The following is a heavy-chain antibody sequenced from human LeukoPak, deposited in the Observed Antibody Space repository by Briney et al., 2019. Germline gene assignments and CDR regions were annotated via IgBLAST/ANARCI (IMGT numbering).Heavy chain of an antibody. Sequence: PGRSLRLSCAASGFTFDDYAMHWVRQAPGKGLEWVSGISWNSGSIGYADSVKGRFTISRDNDKNSLYLQMNSLRAEDTALYYCAKDIGSSTSCPIAWGQGTLVTVSS. CDR3: AKDIGSSTSCPIA. J-gene: IGHJ4*02. D-gene: IGHD2-2*01. CDR2: ISWNSGSI. CDR1: GFTFDDYA. V-gene: IGHV3-9*01.